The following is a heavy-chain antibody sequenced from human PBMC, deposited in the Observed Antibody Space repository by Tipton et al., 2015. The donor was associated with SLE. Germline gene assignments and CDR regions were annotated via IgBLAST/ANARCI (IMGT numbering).Heavy chain of an antibody. CDR2: TYYSGST. CDR1: GGSISSTSYY. Sequence: TLSLTCSVSGGSISSTSYYWGWIRQPPGKGLEWIGITYYSGSTYFTPSLKSRVTISAATSKEQFSLKLSSVTAADTAVYYCARDSDYGDSTYMDVWGKGTTVTVSS. D-gene: IGHD4-17*01. J-gene: IGHJ6*03. CDR3: ARDSDYGDSTYMDV. V-gene: IGHV4-39*07.